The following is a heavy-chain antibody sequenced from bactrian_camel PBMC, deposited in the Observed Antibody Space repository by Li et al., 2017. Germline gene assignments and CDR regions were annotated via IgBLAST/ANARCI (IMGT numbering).Heavy chain of an antibody. CDR3: AADRDVNVPPSLVLDSSRFHS. CDR1: GITFRTAS. V-gene: IGHV3S53*01. J-gene: IGHJ4*01. CDR2: FDAFGRT. Sequence: VQLVESGGGSVQAGGSLRLSCVVSGITFRTASMAWFRQEPGKERERVAEFDAFGRTTYPDSVKGRFTISIDKAKDTVYLQMNNLKPEDTAMYYCAADRDVNVPPSLVLDSSRFHSWGQGTQVTVS.